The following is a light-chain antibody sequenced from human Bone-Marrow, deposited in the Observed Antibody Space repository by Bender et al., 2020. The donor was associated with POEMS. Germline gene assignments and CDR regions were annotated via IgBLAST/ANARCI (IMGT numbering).Light chain of an antibody. V-gene: IGLV2-14*03. CDR3: SSYTVSNTWV. Sequence: QSALTQPASVSGSPGQSITISCTGTSSDIGSYNYVSWYQQLPGKAPKLLIYDVSDRPSGVSNRFSGSKSGNATSLTISGLQAEDEADYYCSSYTVSNTWVFGGGTKLTVL. CDR2: DVS. J-gene: IGLJ3*02. CDR1: SSDIGSYNY.